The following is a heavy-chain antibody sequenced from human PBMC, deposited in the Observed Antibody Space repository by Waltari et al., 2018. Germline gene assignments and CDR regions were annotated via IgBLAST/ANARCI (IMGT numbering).Heavy chain of an antibody. CDR2: IYYSGST. CDR1: GGSISSGDYY. CDR3: AXGAYDILTGXNYYYYMDV. V-gene: IGHV4-30-4*08. Sequence: QVQLQESGPXLVKPSQTLSLTCTVSGGSISSGDYYWSWIRQPPGKGLEWIGYIYYSGSTYYNPSLKSRVTISXXTSKNQFSLKLSSVTAADTAVYYCAXGAYDILTGXNYYYYMDVWGKGTXVXXXS. D-gene: IGHD3-9*01. J-gene: IGHJ6*03.